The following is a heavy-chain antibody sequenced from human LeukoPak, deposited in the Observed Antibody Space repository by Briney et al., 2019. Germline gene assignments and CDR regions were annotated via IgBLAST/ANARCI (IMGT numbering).Heavy chain of an antibody. J-gene: IGHJ4*02. V-gene: IGHV4-30-4*01. CDR3: ARGYYDILTGGTPFDY. CDR1: GGSISSGDYY. D-gene: IGHD3-9*01. Sequence: SETLSLTCTVSGGSISSGDYYWSWLRQPPGKGLEWIGYIYYSGSTYYNPSLKSRVTISVDTSKNQFSLKLSSVTAADTAVYYCARGYYDILTGGTPFDYWGQGTLVTVSS. CDR2: IYYSGST.